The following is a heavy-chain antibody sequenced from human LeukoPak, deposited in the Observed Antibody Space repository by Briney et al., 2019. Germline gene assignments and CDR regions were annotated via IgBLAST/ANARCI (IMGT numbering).Heavy chain of an antibody. Sequence: PGGSLSLSCAASGLTFSSYWMSWVRQAPGKGLEWVANIKHDGSEKYYADPVKGRFTNSRDNAKNSLNLQMNSPGAEDTAVNYCARDRHCSGGSCYSGYWYFDLWGRGTLVTISS. V-gene: IGHV3-7*04. CDR2: IKHDGSEK. CDR1: GLTFSSYW. J-gene: IGHJ2*01. CDR3: ARDRHCSGGSCYSGYWYFDL. D-gene: IGHD2-15*01.